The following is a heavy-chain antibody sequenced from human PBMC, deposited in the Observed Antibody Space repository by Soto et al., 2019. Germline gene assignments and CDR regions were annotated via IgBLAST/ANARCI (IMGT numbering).Heavy chain of an antibody. Sequence: EVQLVESGGGLVQPGGSLRLSCAASGFTVSSNYMSWVRQAPGKGLEWVSVIYSGGSTYYADSVKGRFTISRDNSKNRLYLQMNSLSAEDAAVYYCARWVVAGNDAFDIWGQGTMVTVSS. CDR1: GFTVSSNY. CDR3: ARWVVAGNDAFDI. CDR2: IYSGGST. J-gene: IGHJ3*02. V-gene: IGHV3-66*01. D-gene: IGHD6-19*01.